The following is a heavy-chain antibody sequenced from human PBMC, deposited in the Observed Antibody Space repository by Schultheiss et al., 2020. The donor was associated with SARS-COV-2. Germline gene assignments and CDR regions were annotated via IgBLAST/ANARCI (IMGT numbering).Heavy chain of an antibody. CDR3: AKDWGYCSSTSCQKSFDY. CDR1: GFTFSSYA. CDR2: ISGSGGST. V-gene: IGHV3-23*01. D-gene: IGHD2-2*01. Sequence: GESLKISCAASGFTFSSYAMSWVRQAPGKGLEWVSAISGSGGSTYYADSVKGRFTISRDNSKNTLYLQMNSLRAEDTAVYYCAKDWGYCSSTSCQKSFDYWGQGTLVTVSS. J-gene: IGHJ4*02.